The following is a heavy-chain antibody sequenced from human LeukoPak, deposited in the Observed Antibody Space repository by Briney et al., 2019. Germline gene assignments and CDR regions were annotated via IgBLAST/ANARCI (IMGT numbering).Heavy chain of an antibody. CDR2: INHSGST. D-gene: IGHD2-15*01. Sequence: PSETLSLTCAVYGGSFSGYYWSWIRQPPGKGQEWIGEINHSGSTNYNPSLKSRVTISVDTSKNQFSLKLSSVTAADTAVYYCARAPRLGGRVDYWGQGTLVTVSS. V-gene: IGHV4-34*01. CDR1: GGSFSGYY. CDR3: ARAPRLGGRVDY. J-gene: IGHJ4*02.